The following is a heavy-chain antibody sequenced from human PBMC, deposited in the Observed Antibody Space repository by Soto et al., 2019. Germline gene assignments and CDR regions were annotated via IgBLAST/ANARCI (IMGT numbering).Heavy chain of an antibody. J-gene: IGHJ4*02. D-gene: IGHD7-27*01. V-gene: IGHV1-3*01. CDR3: ARDTGDGTFDF. Sequence: ASVQVSWQASGSAYISYGMSSLRQAPGQRLEWMGWINAGYGNTKSSQKFQDRVTISRDTSASTAYMELTSLRSEDTAVYYCARDTGDGTFDFWGQGTLVTVSS. CDR2: INAGYGNT. CDR1: GSAYISYG.